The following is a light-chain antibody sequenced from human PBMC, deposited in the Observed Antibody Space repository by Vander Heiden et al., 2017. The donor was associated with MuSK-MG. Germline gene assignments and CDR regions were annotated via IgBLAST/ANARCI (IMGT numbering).Light chain of an antibody. CDR1: QSISSW. CDR3: QQDNTYWT. J-gene: IGKJ1*01. Sequence: DIQLTQSPSTLSASVGDRVTITCRASQSISSWLAWYQQKPGKAPKLLISEASNLESGVPSRFSGSGSGTKFTLTISSLQPDDVATYYCQQDNTYWTFGQGTKVEIK. CDR2: EAS. V-gene: IGKV1-5*01.